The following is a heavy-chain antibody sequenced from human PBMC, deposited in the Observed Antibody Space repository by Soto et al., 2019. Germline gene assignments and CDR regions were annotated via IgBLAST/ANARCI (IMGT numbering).Heavy chain of an antibody. CDR1: GDSIISNSYF. CDR2: IYYSGTT. Sequence: SETLSLTCTVSGDSIISNSYFWAWIRQPPGKGLEWIGSIYYSGTTYYNPSLKSRVTISVDRSKNQFSLKLSAVTAADTAVYYCARHFSVDYFDYWGQGALLTVSS. CDR3: ARHFSVDYFDY. J-gene: IGHJ4*02. V-gene: IGHV4-39*01.